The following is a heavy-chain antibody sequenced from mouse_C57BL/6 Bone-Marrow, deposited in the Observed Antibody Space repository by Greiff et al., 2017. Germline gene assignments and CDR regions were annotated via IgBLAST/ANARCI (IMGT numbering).Heavy chain of an antibody. CDR1: GYTFTSYW. V-gene: IGHV1-55*01. CDR3: AASAVVTTTGYYFDY. CDR2: IYPGSGST. D-gene: IGHD2-2*01. J-gene: IGHJ2*01. Sequence: QVQLQQPGAELVKPGASVKMSCKASGYTFTSYWITWVKQRPGQGLEWIGDIYPGSGSTNYNEKFKSKATLTVDTSASTAYMQHSSLTSEDSAVYYCAASAVVTTTGYYFDYWGQGTTLTVSS.